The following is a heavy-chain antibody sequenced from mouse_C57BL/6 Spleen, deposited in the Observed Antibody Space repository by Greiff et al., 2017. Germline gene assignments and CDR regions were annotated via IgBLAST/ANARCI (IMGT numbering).Heavy chain of an antibody. CDR1: GYAFSSSW. CDR2: IYPGDGDT. CDR3: ARSYYYGSSYRAMDY. J-gene: IGHJ4*01. Sequence: QVQLKQSGPELVKPGASVKISCKASGYAFSSSWMNWVKQRPGKGLEWIGRIYPGDGDTNYNGKFKGKATLTADKSSSTAYMQLSSLTSEDSAVYFCARSYYYGSSYRAMDYWGQGTSVTVSS. D-gene: IGHD1-1*01. V-gene: IGHV1-82*01.